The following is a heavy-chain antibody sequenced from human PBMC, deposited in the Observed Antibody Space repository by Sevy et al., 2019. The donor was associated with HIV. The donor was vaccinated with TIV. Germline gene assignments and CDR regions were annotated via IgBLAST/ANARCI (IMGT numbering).Heavy chain of an antibody. Sequence: GGSLRLSCAASGFTFSSYSMNWVRQAPGKGLEWVSSISSSSSYIYYADSVKGRFTISRDNAKNSLYLQMNSLRAEDTAVYYCASRGVGATRGYYFDYWGQRTLVTVSS. CDR1: GFTFSSYS. CDR2: ISSSSSYI. V-gene: IGHV3-21*01. J-gene: IGHJ4*02. CDR3: ASRGVGATRGYYFDY. D-gene: IGHD1-26*01.